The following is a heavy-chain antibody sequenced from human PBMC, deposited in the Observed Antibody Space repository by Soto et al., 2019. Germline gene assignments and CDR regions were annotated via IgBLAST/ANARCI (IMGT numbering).Heavy chain of an antibody. D-gene: IGHD5-12*01. CDR1: GGSINNYY. CDR3: ARKERWLQDRFDY. J-gene: IGHJ4*02. V-gene: IGHV4-59*01. CDR2: IYYSGGT. Sequence: SETLSLTCTVSGGSINNYYWSWIRQPPGKGLEWIGYIYYSGGTNYNPTLKSRVTISVDTSKSQFSLKLSSVTAADTAVYYCARKERWLQDRFDYWGQGTLVTVS.